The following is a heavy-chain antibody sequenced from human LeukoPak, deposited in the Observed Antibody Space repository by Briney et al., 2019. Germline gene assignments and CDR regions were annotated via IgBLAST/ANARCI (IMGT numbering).Heavy chain of an antibody. J-gene: IGHJ4*02. V-gene: IGHV3-48*02. D-gene: IGHD3-10*01. Sequence: GGSLRLSCAASGFTFWTYGMNWVRQAPGKGLEWMSYISSSSSVIFNADSVRGRFAISRDNAKNSPYLQMNSLRDEDTAVYYCARDSGIIRGALNLDYWGQGTLVTVSS. CDR1: GFTFWTYG. CDR3: ARDSGIIRGALNLDY. CDR2: ISSSSSVI.